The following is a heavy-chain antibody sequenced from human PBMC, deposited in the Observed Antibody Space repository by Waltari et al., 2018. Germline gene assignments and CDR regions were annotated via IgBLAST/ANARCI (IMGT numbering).Heavy chain of an antibody. J-gene: IGHJ3*02. Sequence: QVQLVESGGGVVQPGRSLRLSCAASGFTFSSYGMHWVRQAPGKGLEWVAVIWYDGSNKYYADSGKGRFTISRDNSKNTLYLQMNSLRAEDTAVYYCAKLPIYYYDSSGYILDAFDIWGQGTMVTVSS. CDR1: GFTFSSYG. V-gene: IGHV3-33*06. D-gene: IGHD3-22*01. CDR2: IWYDGSNK. CDR3: AKLPIYYYDSSGYILDAFDI.